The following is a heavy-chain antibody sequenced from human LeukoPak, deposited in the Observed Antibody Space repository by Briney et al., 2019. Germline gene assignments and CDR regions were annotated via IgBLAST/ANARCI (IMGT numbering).Heavy chain of an antibody. CDR2: IYPGDSAT. CDR3: GRRVGAVADKGYYYDYGMDV. V-gene: IGHV5-51*01. Sequence: GESLKISCQGSGYSLPSYWIGWVRQMPGKGLEWMGIIYPGDSATRYSPSFQGQATLSADKSISTAYLQWSSLKASDTAMYDCGRRVGAVADKGYYYDYGMDVWGQGTTVTGSS. CDR1: GYSLPSYW. D-gene: IGHD6-19*01. J-gene: IGHJ6*02.